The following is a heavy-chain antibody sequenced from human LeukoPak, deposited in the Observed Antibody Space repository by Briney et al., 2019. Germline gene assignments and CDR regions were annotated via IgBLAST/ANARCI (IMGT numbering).Heavy chain of an antibody. CDR2: ITPSDGAT. V-gene: IGHV1-46*01. CDR3: AIEQRVGVSGNFGGLFASYYTYYYMDV. J-gene: IGHJ6*03. D-gene: IGHD3-16*01. CDR1: GYKYSDYY. Sequence: ASVKVSCKASGYKYSDYYIHWVRQAPGQGLEWMGMITPSDGATTYAQKFQGRVTMTRDMSTTTVYMHLRSLRSEDTAVYFCAIEQRVGVSGNFGGLFASYYTYYYMDVWGRGTTVTVSS.